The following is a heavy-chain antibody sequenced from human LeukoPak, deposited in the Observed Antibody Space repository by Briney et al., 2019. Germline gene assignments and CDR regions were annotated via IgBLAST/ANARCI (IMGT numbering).Heavy chain of an antibody. J-gene: IGHJ4*02. Sequence: GESLKISCKGSGYSFTTYWIGWVRQMPGKGLEWMGIIYPGDSDSRYGPSFQGQVTMSADKSTSTAYLQWSSLKASDTAMYYCARHGPDYGGFDYWGQGTLVTVSS. CDR2: IYPGDSDS. V-gene: IGHV5-51*01. CDR1: GYSFTTYW. D-gene: IGHD4-23*01. CDR3: ARHGPDYGGFDY.